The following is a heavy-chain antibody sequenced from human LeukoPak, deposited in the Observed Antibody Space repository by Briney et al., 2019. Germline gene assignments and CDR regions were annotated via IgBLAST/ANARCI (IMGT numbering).Heavy chain of an antibody. V-gene: IGHV3-23*01. J-gene: IGHJ4*02. Sequence: GGSLRLSCAASGFTFSSYAMSWVRQAPGKGLEWVSAVSGSGGSTYYADSVKGRFTISRDNSKNTLYLQMNSLRDEDTAIYYCAKDSRGYDKPFDSWGQGTLVTVSS. CDR3: AKDSRGYDKPFDS. CDR1: GFTFSSYA. D-gene: IGHD5-12*01. CDR2: VSGSGGST.